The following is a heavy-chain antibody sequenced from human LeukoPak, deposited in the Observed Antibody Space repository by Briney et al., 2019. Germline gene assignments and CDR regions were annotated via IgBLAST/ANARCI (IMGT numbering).Heavy chain of an antibody. D-gene: IGHD5-12*01. CDR1: GFTFSSYA. CDR2: ISGSGGST. J-gene: IGHJ4*02. CDR3: AKRGYSGYDPFDY. Sequence: GGSPRLSCAASGFTFSSYAMSWVRQAPGKGLEWVSAISGSGGSTYYADSVKGRFTISRDNSKNTLYLQMNSLRAEDTAVYYCAKRGYSGYDPFDYWGQGTLVTVSS. V-gene: IGHV3-23*01.